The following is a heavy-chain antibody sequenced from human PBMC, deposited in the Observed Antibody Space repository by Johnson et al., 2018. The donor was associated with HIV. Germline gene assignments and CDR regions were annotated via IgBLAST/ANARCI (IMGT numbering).Heavy chain of an antibody. D-gene: IGHD3-10*01. J-gene: IGHJ3*02. CDR1: RFTFSSYV. Sequence: QVQLVESGGGVVQPGRSLRLSCAASRFTFSSYVMHWVRQASGKGLEWVAVISYDGSNKYYADSVKGRFSISRDNSKNTLYLQMNSLRAEDTAVYYCARRYSGMVQGRDAFDIWGQGTMVTVSS. V-gene: IGHV3-30-3*01. CDR3: ARRYSGMVQGRDAFDI. CDR2: ISYDGSNK.